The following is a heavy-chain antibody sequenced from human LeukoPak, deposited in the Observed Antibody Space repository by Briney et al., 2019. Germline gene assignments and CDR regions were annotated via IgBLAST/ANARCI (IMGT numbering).Heavy chain of an antibody. D-gene: IGHD2-15*01. CDR2: FDPEDGET. V-gene: IGHV1-24*01. CDR3: ARGVVVVANPFDY. J-gene: IGHJ4*02. Sequence: ASVKVSCKVYGYTLTELSIHWVRQAPGKGLEWTRGFDPEDGETISAQKFQGRVTMTEDTSTDTAYMELSSLISDDTAVYYCARGVVVVANPFDYWGQGTLVTVSS. CDR1: GYTLTELS.